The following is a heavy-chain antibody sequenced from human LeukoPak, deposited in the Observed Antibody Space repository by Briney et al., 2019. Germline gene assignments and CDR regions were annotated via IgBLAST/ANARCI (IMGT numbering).Heavy chain of an antibody. D-gene: IGHD3-16*01. CDR1: GYTFTGYY. Sequence: ASVKVSCKASGYTFTGYYMHWVRQAPGQGLEWMGWINPNSGGTSYAQKFQGRVTMTRDTSTSTVYMELSSLRSEDTAVYYCARDYTPPNDYWGQGTLVTVSS. CDR2: INPNSGGT. CDR3: ARDYTPPNDY. J-gene: IGHJ4*02. V-gene: IGHV1-2*02.